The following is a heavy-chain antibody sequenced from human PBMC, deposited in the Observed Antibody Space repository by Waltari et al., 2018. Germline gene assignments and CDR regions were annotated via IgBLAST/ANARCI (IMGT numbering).Heavy chain of an antibody. CDR3: ARLPADNYAFDI. CDR1: GYSISSGYF. V-gene: IGHV4-38-2*01. J-gene: IGHJ3*02. CDR2: IYHSGST. D-gene: IGHD2-2*01. Sequence: QVHLQESGPGLVKPSETLSLTCAVSGYSISSGYFWGWIRQPPGKGLEGIGSIYHSGSTYYNPSLKSRVTILVDKSKNQFSLKLSSVTAADTAVYYCARLPADNYAFDIWGQGTMVTVSS.